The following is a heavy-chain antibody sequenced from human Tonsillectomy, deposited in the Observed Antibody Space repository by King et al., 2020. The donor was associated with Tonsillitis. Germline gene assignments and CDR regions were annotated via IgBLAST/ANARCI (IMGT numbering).Heavy chain of an antibody. D-gene: IGHD3-22*01. CDR3: GREVPADDSSGYVDY. V-gene: IGHV1-2*02. CDR2: INPNSDGT. Sequence: QLVQSGAEVKKPGASVRVSCKASGYTFTDYYVHWVRQAPGQGLEWMGWINPNSDGTTYAQKFQGRVTMTRDTSITTAYMELRRLRSDDTAVYFCGREVPADDSSGYVDYWGNGTLVTVSS. J-gene: IGHJ4*01. CDR1: GYTFTDYY.